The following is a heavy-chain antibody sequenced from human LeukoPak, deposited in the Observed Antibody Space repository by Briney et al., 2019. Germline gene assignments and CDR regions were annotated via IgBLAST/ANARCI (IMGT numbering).Heavy chain of an antibody. D-gene: IGHD2-15*01. Sequence: GGSLRLSCAASGFTFSSYAMSWVRQAPGKGLEWVSAISSSGGSTYYADSVKGRFTISRDNSKNTLYLQMNSLRGEDTAVYYCAKVVAGSCSSSSCFLDQWGQGTLVTVSS. CDR1: GFTFSSYA. V-gene: IGHV3-23*01. CDR2: ISSSGGST. CDR3: AKVVAGSCSSSSCFLDQ. J-gene: IGHJ4*02.